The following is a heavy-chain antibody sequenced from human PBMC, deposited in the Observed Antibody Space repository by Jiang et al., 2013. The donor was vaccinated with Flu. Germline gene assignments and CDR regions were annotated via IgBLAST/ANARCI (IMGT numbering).Heavy chain of an antibody. D-gene: IGHD6-19*01. CDR2: INTNTGNP. CDR3: ARGGRAGSTGWYDYFEY. Sequence: QSGSELKKPGASVKVSCKASGYTFTDYAMNWVRQAPGQGLEWLGWINTNTGNPTYAQGFTGRFVFSLDTSVSTAYLEISSLQAEDTAVYYCARGGRAGSTGWYDYFEYWGQGTLVTVSS. J-gene: IGHJ4*02. CDR1: GYTFTDYA. V-gene: IGHV7-4-1*02.